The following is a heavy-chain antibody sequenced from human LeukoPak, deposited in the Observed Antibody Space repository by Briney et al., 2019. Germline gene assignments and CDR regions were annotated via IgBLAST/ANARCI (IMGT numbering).Heavy chain of an antibody. CDR3: ARGGRGYCSSTSCYLHDY. D-gene: IGHD2-2*01. CDR1: GFTFSDYY. V-gene: IGHV3-11*06. CDR2: ISSSSSYI. Sequence: PGGSLRLSCAASGFTFSDYYMSWIRQAPGKGLEWVSSISSSSSYIYYADSVKGRFTISRDNAKNSLYLQMNSLRAEDTAVYYCARGGRGYCSSTSCYLHDYWGQGTLVTVSS. J-gene: IGHJ4*02.